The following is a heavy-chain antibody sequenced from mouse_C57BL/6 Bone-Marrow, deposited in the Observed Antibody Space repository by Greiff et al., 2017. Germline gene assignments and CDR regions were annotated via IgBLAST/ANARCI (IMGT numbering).Heavy chain of an antibody. J-gene: IGHJ2*01. Sequence: VQLQQSGPGLVQPSQSLSITCTVSGFSLTSYGVHWVRQSPGKGLEWLGVIWRGGSTDYNAAFMSRLSITKDNSKGQVFFKMNSLQADDTAIYYCAKTNYSNYGYYFDYWGQGTTLTVSS. D-gene: IGHD2-5*01. CDR3: AKTNYSNYGYYFDY. CDR1: GFSLTSYG. CDR2: IWRGGST. V-gene: IGHV2-5*01.